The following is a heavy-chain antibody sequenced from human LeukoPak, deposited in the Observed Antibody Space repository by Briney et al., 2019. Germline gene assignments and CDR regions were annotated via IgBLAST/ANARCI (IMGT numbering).Heavy chain of an antibody. CDR3: ARGLPIPSRSWYPFDP. CDR1: GGAFSSYA. J-gene: IGHJ5*02. V-gene: IGHV1-18*01. D-gene: IGHD6-13*01. CDR2: ISPNNGNT. Sequence: ASVKVSCKASGGAFSSYAISWVRQAPGQGLEWMGWISPNNGNTDFAQNFQDRVTMTTDASTSTVYMELRSLRSDDTAMYYCARGLPIPSRSWYPFDPWGQGTLVTVSS.